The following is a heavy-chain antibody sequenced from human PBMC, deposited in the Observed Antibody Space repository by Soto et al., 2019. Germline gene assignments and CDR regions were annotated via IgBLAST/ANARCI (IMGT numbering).Heavy chain of an antibody. D-gene: IGHD2-15*01. J-gene: IGHJ3*02. CDR3: AREKYCSGGSCYFGLSSGPREAFDI. CDR2: IYYSGST. V-gene: IGHV4-31*03. CDR1: GGSISSGCDY. Sequence: KPSETMALTCTVSGGSISSGCDYGSWIRQHPGKGLEWIGYIYYSGSTYYNPSLKSRVTISVDTSKNLFSLKLSSVTAADTAVYYCAREKYCSGGSCYFGLSSGPREAFDIGGQGTMVTVSS.